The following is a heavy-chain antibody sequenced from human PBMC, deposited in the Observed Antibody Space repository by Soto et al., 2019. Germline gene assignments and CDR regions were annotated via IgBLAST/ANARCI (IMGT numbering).Heavy chain of an antibody. J-gene: IGHJ4*02. CDR1: SGSISSSNW. D-gene: IGHD3-3*01. CDR2: IYHSGST. CDR3: ARLLTIFGVVIGYSFDY. V-gene: IGHV4-4*02. Sequence: QVQLQESGPGLVKPSGTLSLTCAVSSGSISSSNWWSWVRQPPGKGLEWIGEIYHSGSTNYNPSLTSRVTTTVDKSTNQFSLKLSSVTAADTAVYYCARLLTIFGVVIGYSFDYWGQGTLVTVSS.